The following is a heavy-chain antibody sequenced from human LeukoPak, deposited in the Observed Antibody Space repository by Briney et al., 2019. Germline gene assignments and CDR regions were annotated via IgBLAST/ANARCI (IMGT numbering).Heavy chain of an antibody. CDR2: IYYSGST. D-gene: IGHD2-2*01. V-gene: IGHV4-59*01. CDR1: GGSISSYY. J-gene: IGHJ4*02. Sequence: SETLSLTCTVSGGSISSYYWSWIRQPPGKGLEWIGYIYYSGSTNYNPSLKSRLTISVNTSKNQFSLKLSSVTAADTAVYCCARGIYCSSTSCYYYFDYWGQGTLVTVSS. CDR3: ARGIYCSSTSCYYYFDY.